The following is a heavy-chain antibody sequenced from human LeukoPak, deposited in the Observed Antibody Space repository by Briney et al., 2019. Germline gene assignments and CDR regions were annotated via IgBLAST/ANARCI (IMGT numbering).Heavy chain of an antibody. CDR2: ISAYNGNT. D-gene: IGHD3-3*01. Sequence: ASVKVSCKASGYTFTSYGISWVRQAPGQGLEWMGWISAYNGNTNYAQKLQGRATMTTDTSTSTAYMELRSLRSDDTAVYYCARCQRDFWSGYYPSWGQGTLVTVSS. V-gene: IGHV1-18*01. CDR3: ARCQRDFWSGYYPS. J-gene: IGHJ5*02. CDR1: GYTFTSYG.